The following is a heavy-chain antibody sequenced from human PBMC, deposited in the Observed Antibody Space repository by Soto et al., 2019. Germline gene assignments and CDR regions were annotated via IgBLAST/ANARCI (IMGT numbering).Heavy chain of an antibody. Sequence: QVQLQESGPGLVKPSQTLSLTCTVSGGSISSGGYYWSWIRQHPGKGLEWIGYIYYSGSTYYNPSLKSRVTISVDTSKNQFSLKLSSVTAADTAVYYCARVLRADYYDSSGYVFDAFDIWGQGTMVTVSS. D-gene: IGHD3-22*01. CDR2: IYYSGST. CDR3: ARVLRADYYDSSGYVFDAFDI. J-gene: IGHJ3*02. CDR1: GGSISSGGYY. V-gene: IGHV4-31*03.